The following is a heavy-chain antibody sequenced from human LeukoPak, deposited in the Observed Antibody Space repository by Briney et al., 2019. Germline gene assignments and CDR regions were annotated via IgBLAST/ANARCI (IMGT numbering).Heavy chain of an antibody. CDR3: ARAPSYYDFWSGYWYYFDY. V-gene: IGHV3-21*01. D-gene: IGHD3-3*01. Sequence: GGSLRLSCAASGFTFSSYSMNWVRQAPGKGLEWVSSISSSSSYIYYADSVKGRFTISRDNAKNSLYLQMNSLRAEDTAVYYCARAPSYYDFWSGYWYYFDYWGQGTLVTVSS. CDR2: ISSSSSYI. CDR1: GFTFSSYS. J-gene: IGHJ4*02.